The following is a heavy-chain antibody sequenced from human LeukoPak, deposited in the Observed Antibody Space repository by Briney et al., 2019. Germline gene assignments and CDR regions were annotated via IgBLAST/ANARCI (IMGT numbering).Heavy chain of an antibody. CDR1: GSTFNNYN. V-gene: IGHV3-21*04. CDR2: ISTSSNYI. Sequence: NPGGSLRLSCAASGSTFNNYNMNWVRQAPGKGLEWVSSISTSSNYIYYADSVKGRFTISRDNAKNSLYLQINSLRADDTAIYYCAAEYKGYWGQGTLVTVSS. D-gene: IGHD2-15*01. J-gene: IGHJ4*02. CDR3: AAEYKGY.